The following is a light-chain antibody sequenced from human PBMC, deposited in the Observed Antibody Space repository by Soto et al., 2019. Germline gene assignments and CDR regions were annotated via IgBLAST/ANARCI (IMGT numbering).Light chain of an antibody. CDR3: QQYNGYASWT. Sequence: DIQMTQSPSTLSASVGDRVTITCRASQTISSWMAWYQQKPGKAPKLLIYKPSTLESGVPSRFSGGASGTEFTLIISSLQHDEVAIYYCQQYNGYASWTFGQGTKVEIK. J-gene: IGKJ1*01. CDR1: QTISSW. V-gene: IGKV1-5*03. CDR2: KPS.